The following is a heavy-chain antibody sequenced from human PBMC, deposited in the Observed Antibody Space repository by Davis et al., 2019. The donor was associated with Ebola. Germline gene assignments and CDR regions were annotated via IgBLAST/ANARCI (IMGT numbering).Heavy chain of an antibody. D-gene: IGHD4-17*01. J-gene: IGHJ3*02. CDR1: GFTFSTYP. CDR2: ISSTSSYI. Sequence: PGGSLRLSCAASGFTFSTYPMNWVRQAPGRGLEWVSSISSTSSYIYYADSVKGRFTISRDNAENSLYLQMNSLRAEDTAVYYCARDHYGDYAFDIWGQGTMVTVSS. CDR3: ARDHYGDYAFDI. V-gene: IGHV3-21*01.